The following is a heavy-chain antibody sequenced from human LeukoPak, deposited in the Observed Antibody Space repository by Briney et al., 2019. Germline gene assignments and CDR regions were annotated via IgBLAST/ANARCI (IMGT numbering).Heavy chain of an antibody. CDR2: IYYTGPT. V-gene: IGHV4-39*07. Sequence: PSETLSLTCTVSGVSISTSRYYWGWIRQPPGKGLEWIGNIYYTGPTYYNASLESRVTISLDTPKNQFFLKLSSVTAADTAVYYCAKESNSSDNWYFDLWGRGTLVAVSS. J-gene: IGHJ2*01. CDR1: GVSISTSRYY. CDR3: AKESNSSDNWYFDL. D-gene: IGHD2/OR15-2a*01.